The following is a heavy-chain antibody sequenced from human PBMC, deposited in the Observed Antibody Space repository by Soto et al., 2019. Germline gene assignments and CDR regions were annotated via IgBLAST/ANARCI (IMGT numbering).Heavy chain of an antibody. CDR3: ARDYGDYYFDY. CDR2: INAGNGNT. CDR1: GYTFTSYA. J-gene: IGHJ4*02. V-gene: IGHV1-3*01. Sequence: ASVKVSCKASGYTFTSYAMHWVRQAPGQRLEWMGWINAGNGNTKYSQKFQGRVTITRDTSASTAYMELRSLRSDDTAVYYCARDYGDYYFDYWGQGTLVTVSS. D-gene: IGHD4-17*01.